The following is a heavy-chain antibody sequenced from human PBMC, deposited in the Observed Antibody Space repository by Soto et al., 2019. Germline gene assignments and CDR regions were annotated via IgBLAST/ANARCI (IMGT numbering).Heavy chain of an antibody. D-gene: IGHD3-10*02. J-gene: IGHJ6*02. V-gene: IGHV3-30*18. CDR2: ISFDGSTT. Sequence: QVQLVESGGGVVQPGGSLRLSCVASGFSFNTYGIHWVRQAPGKGLEWMAVISFDGSTTYSAGSLEGRFTISRDNSKNTVYLEMNGVRPEDTAIYFCAKDVPLYARGEIGAYGMDVWGQGTTVTVSS. CDR3: AKDVPLYARGEIGAYGMDV. CDR1: GFSFNTYG.